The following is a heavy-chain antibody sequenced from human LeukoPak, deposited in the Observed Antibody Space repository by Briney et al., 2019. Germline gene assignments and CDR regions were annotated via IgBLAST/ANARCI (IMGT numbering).Heavy chain of an antibody. V-gene: IGHV4-39*01. CDR2: IYYSGST. J-gene: IGHJ4*02. CDR3: ARHLLYSSGWNFDD. Sequence: PETLSLTCTVSGGSISSSSYYWGWIRQPPGKGLEWIGSIYYSGSTYYNPSLKSRVTISVDTSKNQFSLKLSSVTAADTAVYYCARHLLYSSGWNFDDWGQDTGVTVSS. CDR1: GGSISSSSYY. D-gene: IGHD6-19*01.